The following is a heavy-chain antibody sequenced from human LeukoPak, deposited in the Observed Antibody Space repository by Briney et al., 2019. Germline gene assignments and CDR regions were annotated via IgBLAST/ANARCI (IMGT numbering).Heavy chain of an antibody. CDR1: GLTVSSNY. V-gene: IGHV3-53*01. D-gene: IGHD6-13*01. J-gene: IGHJ4*02. CDR3: ARGGGYSSPSYDY. Sequence: GGSLRLSCAASGLTVSSNYVTWVRQVPGTGLEWVTVIYSDGSTYYADSVKGRFTISRDNSKNTLYLQMNSLRAEDTAVYYCARGGGYSSPSYDYWGQGTLVTVSS. CDR2: IYSDGST.